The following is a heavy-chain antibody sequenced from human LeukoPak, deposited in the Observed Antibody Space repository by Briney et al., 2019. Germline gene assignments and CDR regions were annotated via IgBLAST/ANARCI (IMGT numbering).Heavy chain of an antibody. V-gene: IGHV4-4*09. CDR1: GDSIRGYY. J-gene: IGHJ5*02. D-gene: IGHD6-6*01. CDR3: ARRSRGWFDP. CDR2: IYTSGST. Sequence: SETLSLTCTVSGDSIRGYYWSWIRQPPGKGLEWIGNIYTSGSTHYNPSLESRVTMSVDTSKNHFSLRLDSVTAADTAVYYCARRSRGWFDPWGQGTLVTVSS.